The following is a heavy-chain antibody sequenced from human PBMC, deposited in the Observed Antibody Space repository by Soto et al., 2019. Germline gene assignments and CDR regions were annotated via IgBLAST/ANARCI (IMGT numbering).Heavy chain of an antibody. CDR2: ISSWSETI. J-gene: IGHJ4*02. V-gene: IGHV3-48*02. D-gene: IGHD5-18*01. Sequence: LRLSCAASGFSFSSHSMNWVRQAPGKGLEWVSYISSWSETIYYADSVKGRFTISRDNAKNSLYLQMSSLTDEDTAVYYCAGAREPEYSSAIFFDIWGQGALVTVSS. CDR3: AGAREPEYSSAIFFDI. CDR1: GFSFSSHS.